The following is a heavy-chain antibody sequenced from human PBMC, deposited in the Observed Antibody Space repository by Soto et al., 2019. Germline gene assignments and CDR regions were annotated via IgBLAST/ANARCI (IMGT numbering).Heavy chain of an antibody. D-gene: IGHD6-13*01. CDR2: IKQDGSEK. V-gene: IGHV3-7*05. CDR3: ARGVRRVRGYSSSWSILQRYYYYYGMDV. J-gene: IGHJ6*02. Sequence: GGSLRLSCAASGFTFSSYWMSWVRQAPGKGLEWVANIKQDGSEKYYVDSVKGRFTISRDNAKNSLYLQMNSLRSEDTAVYYCARGVRRVRGYSSSWSILQRYYYYYGMDVWGQGTTVTVSS. CDR1: GFTFSSYW.